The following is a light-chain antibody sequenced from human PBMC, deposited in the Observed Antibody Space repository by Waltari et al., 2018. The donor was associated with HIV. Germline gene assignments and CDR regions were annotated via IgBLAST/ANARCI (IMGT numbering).Light chain of an antibody. CDR2: NDD. CDR1: DSNIGSHA. V-gene: IGLV1-36*01. Sequence: QSVLTQSPSVSEVPGQSVTISCSGSDSNIGSHAVTWYQQFPGKPPRLLVYNDDLILSGVSDRLSASKSGTSASLAINDLQSEHESHYYCAAWDDGLNGVIFGGGTKVTVL. J-gene: IGLJ2*01. CDR3: AAWDDGLNGVI.